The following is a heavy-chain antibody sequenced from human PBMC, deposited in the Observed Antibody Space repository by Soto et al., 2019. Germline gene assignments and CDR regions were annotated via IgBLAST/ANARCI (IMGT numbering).Heavy chain of an antibody. D-gene: IGHD2-8*01. Sequence: GGSLRLSCAASGFTFSSYAMHWVRQAPGKGLEYVSAISSNGGSTYYANSVKGRFTISRDNSKNTLYLQMGSLRAEDMAVYYCARDLPNNYYYYYMDVWGKGTTVTVSS. CDR1: GFTFSSYA. V-gene: IGHV3-64*01. J-gene: IGHJ6*03. CDR2: ISSNGGST. CDR3: ARDLPNNYYYYYMDV.